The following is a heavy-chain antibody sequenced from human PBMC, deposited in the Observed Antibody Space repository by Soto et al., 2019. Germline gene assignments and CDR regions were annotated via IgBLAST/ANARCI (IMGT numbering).Heavy chain of an antibody. V-gene: IGHV1-69*06. Sequence: QVQLVQSGAEVKKPGSSVKVSCKASGGSFSNHAISWVRQAPGQGLEWMGGIIPMFGTANYAQRFRGRVTTTADKYTNTAYMELTSLTSEDTAVYYCARGDDFDYYYGVDVWGQGTTVTVSS. J-gene: IGHJ6*02. CDR3: ARGDDFDYYYGVDV. CDR1: GGSFSNHA. CDR2: IIPMFGTA. D-gene: IGHD3-16*01.